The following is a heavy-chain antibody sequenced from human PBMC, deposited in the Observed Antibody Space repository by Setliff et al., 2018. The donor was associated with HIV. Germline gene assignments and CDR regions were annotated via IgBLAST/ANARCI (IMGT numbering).Heavy chain of an antibody. D-gene: IGHD3-16*01. CDR1: GFTFTSYW. Sequence: PGGSLRLSCVASGFTFTSYWMHWVRQVPGKGPVWVSCISNDETTTNYADSVKGRFTVSRDNAKNTVYLQMNSLRAEDTAVYYCVRGPIHGVFDFWGQGALVTVSS. CDR2: ISNDETTT. CDR3: VRGPIHGVFDF. V-gene: IGHV3-74*01. J-gene: IGHJ4*02.